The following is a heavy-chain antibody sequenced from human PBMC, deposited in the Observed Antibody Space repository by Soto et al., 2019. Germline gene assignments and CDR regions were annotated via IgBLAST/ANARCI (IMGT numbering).Heavy chain of an antibody. J-gene: IGHJ1*01. D-gene: IGHD4-17*01. V-gene: IGHV4-30-4*01. Sequence: QVLVQESGPGLVKPSQTLTLSCTVSGGSVDSGNHYWNWIRQPPGKGLEWIGYIYYGESTYYNTSLESRATISMDTSQSRFSLRLPSVTAADTAVYYCARDMGSAMTTRIFNHWGQGTLVTDSS. CDR3: ARDMGSAMTTRIFNH. CDR1: GGSVDSGNHY. CDR2: IYYGEST.